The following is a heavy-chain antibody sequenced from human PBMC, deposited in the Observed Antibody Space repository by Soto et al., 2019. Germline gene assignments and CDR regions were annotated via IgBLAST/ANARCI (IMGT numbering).Heavy chain of an antibody. D-gene: IGHD3-3*01. Sequence: PSETLSLTCTVSGGSIISGDYYWSWIRQPPGKGPEWIGYIYYSGSTYYNPSLKSRVTISVDTSKNQFSLKLSSVTAADTAVYYCARGRFLEWLLLGPQGIWFDPWGQGTLVTVSS. J-gene: IGHJ5*02. CDR2: IYYSGST. CDR3: ARGRFLEWLLLGPQGIWFDP. CDR1: GGSIISGDYY. V-gene: IGHV4-30-4*01.